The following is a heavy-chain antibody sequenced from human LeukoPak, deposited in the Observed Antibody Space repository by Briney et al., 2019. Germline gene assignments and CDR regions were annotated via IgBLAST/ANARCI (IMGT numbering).Heavy chain of an antibody. CDR2: IYYSGST. J-gene: IGHJ5*02. D-gene: IGHD5-18*01. CDR3: ARGYSYGYWFDP. V-gene: IGHV4-39*07. CDR1: GGSISSSSYY. Sequence: SETLSLTCTVSGGSISSSSYYWGWIRQPPGKGLEWIGSIYYSGSTYYNPSLKSRVTISVDTSKNQFSLKLSSVTAADTAVYYCARGYSYGYWFDPWGQGTLVTVSS.